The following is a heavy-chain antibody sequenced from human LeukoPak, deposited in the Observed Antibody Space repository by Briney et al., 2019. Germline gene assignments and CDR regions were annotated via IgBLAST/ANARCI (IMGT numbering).Heavy chain of an antibody. J-gene: IGHJ4*02. Sequence: SETLSLTCAVYGGSISSSSYYWGWIRQPPGKGLEWIGSIYYSGSTYYNPSLKSRVTISVDTSKNQFSLKLSSVTAADTAVYYCARVGATGTRRFDYWGQGTLVTVSS. V-gene: IGHV4-39*07. D-gene: IGHD1/OR15-1a*01. CDR3: ARVGATGTRRFDY. CDR2: IYYSGST. CDR1: GGSISSSSYY.